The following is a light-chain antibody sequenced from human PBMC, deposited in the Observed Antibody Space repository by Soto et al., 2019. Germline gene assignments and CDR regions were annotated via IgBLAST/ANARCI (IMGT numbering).Light chain of an antibody. J-gene: IGLJ2*01. CDR1: SGHSNYA. CDR3: QTWGSGIVV. CDR2: LNSDGSH. V-gene: IGLV4-69*01. Sequence: QLVLTQSPSASASLGASVKLTCTLSSGHSNYAIAWHQQQSEKGPRYLMKLNSDGSHSKGDRIPDRFSGSSSGAERYLTISRLQSEDEADYYCQTWGSGIVVFGGGTKLTVL.